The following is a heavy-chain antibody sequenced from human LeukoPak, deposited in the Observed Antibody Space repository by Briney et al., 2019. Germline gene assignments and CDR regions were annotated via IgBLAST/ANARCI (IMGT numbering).Heavy chain of an antibody. Sequence: GGSLRLSCAASGFTVSSNYVSWVRQAPGKGLEWVSVIYSGGSTYYADSVKGRFTISRDNSKNTLYLQMNSLRAEDTAVYYCAKGPTRITMVRGVMSAFDIWGQGTMVTVSS. CDR3: AKGPTRITMVRGVMSAFDI. J-gene: IGHJ3*02. CDR1: GFTVSSNY. CDR2: IYSGGST. V-gene: IGHV3-66*01. D-gene: IGHD3-10*01.